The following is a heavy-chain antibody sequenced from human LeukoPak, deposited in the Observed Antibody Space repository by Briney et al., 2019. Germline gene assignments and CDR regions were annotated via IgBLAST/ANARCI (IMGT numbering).Heavy chain of an antibody. CDR2: IYPSDSDT. D-gene: IGHD3-10*01. CDR3: ARLPHQGSFYYYFDY. Sequence: GESLKISCKGSGYTFTNYWIGWVRQMPGKGLEWMRIIYPSDSDTRYSPSFQGQVTISADKSISTAYLQWSSLKASDTAMYYCARLPHQGSFYYYFDYWGQGTLVTVSS. V-gene: IGHV5-51*01. J-gene: IGHJ4*02. CDR1: GYTFTNYW.